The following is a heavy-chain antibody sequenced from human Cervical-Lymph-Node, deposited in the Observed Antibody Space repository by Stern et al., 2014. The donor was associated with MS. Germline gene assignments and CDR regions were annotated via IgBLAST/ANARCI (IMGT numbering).Heavy chain of an antibody. CDR3: ALTRTNILLAPGW. CDR2: LIPIFGTP. V-gene: IGHV1-69*01. CDR1: GGTFSSYA. J-gene: IGHJ4*02. D-gene: IGHD6-19*01. Sequence: VQLVQSGAEVKKPGSSVNVSCKASGGTFSSYAVSWVRQAPGQGLEWMGGLIPIFGTPKYAQKFQGRVTITADDSMTAAYMGLSSLRAEDTAVYYCALTRTNILLAPGWWGQGTLVTVSS.